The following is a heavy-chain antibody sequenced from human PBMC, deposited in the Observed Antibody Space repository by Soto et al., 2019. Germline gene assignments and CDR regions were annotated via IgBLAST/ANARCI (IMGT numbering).Heavy chain of an antibody. CDR1: GFTFSSYA. V-gene: IGHV3-30-3*01. Sequence: GGSLRLSCAASGFTFSSYAMHWVRQAPGKGLEWVAVISYDGSKKYYADSVKGRFTISRDNSKSTLYLQMNSLSPEDTAVYYGARLLRNIAVAGPLDYWGQGTLVTVSS. D-gene: IGHD6-19*01. CDR3: ARLLRNIAVAGPLDY. J-gene: IGHJ4*02. CDR2: ISYDGSKK.